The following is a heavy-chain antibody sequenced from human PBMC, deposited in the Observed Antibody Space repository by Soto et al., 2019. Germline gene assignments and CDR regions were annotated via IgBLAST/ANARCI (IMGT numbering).Heavy chain of an antibody. D-gene: IGHD1-7*01. J-gene: IGHJ5*02. CDR2: IIPIFGTP. CDR3: ARGLVRGNWNYEVNWFDP. CDR1: GGTFSSYA. V-gene: IGHV1-69*01. Sequence: QVQLVQSGAEVKKPGSSVKVSCKASGGTFSSYAISWVRQAPGQGLEWMGGIIPIFGTPNYAQKFQDRVTITADESTSTAYMELPSLRSEDTAVYYCARGLVRGNWNYEVNWFDPWGQGTLVPVSS.